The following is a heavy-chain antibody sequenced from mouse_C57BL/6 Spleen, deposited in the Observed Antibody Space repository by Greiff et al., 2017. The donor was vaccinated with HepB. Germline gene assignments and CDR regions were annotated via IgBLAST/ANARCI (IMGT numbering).Heavy chain of an antibody. V-gene: IGHV1-26*01. Sequence: EVQLQQSGPELVKPGASVKISCKASGYTFTDYYMNWVKQSHGKSLEWIGDINPNNGGTSYNQKFKGKATLTVDKSSSTAYMELRSLTSEDSAVYYCARGGYDYDDAGDYWGQGTSVTVSS. CDR1: GYTFTDYY. CDR3: ARGGYDYDDAGDY. D-gene: IGHD2-4*01. CDR2: INPNNGGT. J-gene: IGHJ4*01.